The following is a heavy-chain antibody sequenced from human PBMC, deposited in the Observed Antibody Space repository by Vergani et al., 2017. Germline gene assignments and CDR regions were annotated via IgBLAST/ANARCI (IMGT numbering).Heavy chain of an antibody. V-gene: IGHV3-30*02. CDR1: GFTFSNYD. D-gene: IGHD3-16*01. CDR2: IQFDGSNQ. CDR3: AKHFRGWGIDY. Sequence: QVQLVESGGGVVQRGGSLRLSCPTSGFTFSNYDMQWIRQGPGKGLEFVAFIQFDGSNQYYADSVKGRFTLSRDFSKNTLYLQMNSLRTDDTATYYCAKHFRGWGIDYWGQGTQVIVSS. J-gene: IGHJ4*02.